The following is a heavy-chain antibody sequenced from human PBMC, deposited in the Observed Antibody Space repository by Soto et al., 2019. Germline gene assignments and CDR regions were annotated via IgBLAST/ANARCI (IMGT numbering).Heavy chain of an antibody. V-gene: IGHV2-5*02. Sequence: QMTLKESGPTLVKPTQTLTLTCTFSGFSLSTSGVGVGWIRQPPVKALEWLALIYWDDDKRYSPSLKSRLTITKDTSKNQVVLTMTNMDPVDTATYYCAHRPSYCSGGSCYSGFDYWGQGTLVTVSS. J-gene: IGHJ4*02. CDR2: IYWDDDK. CDR1: GFSLSTSGVG. CDR3: AHRPSYCSGGSCYSGFDY. D-gene: IGHD2-15*01.